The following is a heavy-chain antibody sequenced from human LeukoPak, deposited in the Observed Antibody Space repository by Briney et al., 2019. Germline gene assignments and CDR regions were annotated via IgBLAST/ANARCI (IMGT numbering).Heavy chain of an antibody. CDR3: AREIMMELDSSAFDI. J-gene: IGHJ3*02. Sequence: GGSLRLSCAASGFTFSDAYMTWIRQTPGKGLEWVSFISNSGGIVYYADSVKGRFTISRDNSKNTLYLQMNSLRAEDTAVYYCAREIMMELDSSAFDIWGQGTMVTVSS. CDR1: GFTFSDAY. D-gene: IGHD1-7*01. CDR2: ISNSGGIV. V-gene: IGHV3-11*04.